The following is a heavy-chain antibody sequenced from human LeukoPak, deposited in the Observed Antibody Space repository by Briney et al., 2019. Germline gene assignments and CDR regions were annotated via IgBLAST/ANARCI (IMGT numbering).Heavy chain of an antibody. D-gene: IGHD2-2*01. CDR2: IYYSGST. CDR1: GGPISSSSYY. Sequence: PSETLSLTCTVSGGPISSSSYYWGWIRQPPGKGLEWIGSIYYSGSTYYNPSLKRRGTISVDTSKDQFSLKLSSVTAADTAVYYCASRGYCSSTSCYLPYGMDVWGQGTTVTVSS. V-gene: IGHV4-39*01. CDR3: ASRGYCSSTSCYLPYGMDV. J-gene: IGHJ6*02.